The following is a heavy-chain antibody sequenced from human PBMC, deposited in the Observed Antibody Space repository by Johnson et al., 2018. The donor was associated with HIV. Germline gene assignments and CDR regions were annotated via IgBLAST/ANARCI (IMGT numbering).Heavy chain of an antibody. D-gene: IGHD2-21*01. J-gene: IGHJ3*02. Sequence: QVKLVESGGGVVQPGRSLTLSCIGSGFTFSDYAIHWVRQAPGKGLEWVAVISDDGTNKYYADSVKGRFTISRDNSKTTLSLQMSSLRAEDTAVYYCARWGGYCDGDVCSGGEVFAFDIWGQGTMVTV. CDR3: ARWGGYCDGDVCSGGEVFAFDI. CDR2: ISDDGTNK. V-gene: IGHV3-30-3*01. CDR1: GFTFSDYA.